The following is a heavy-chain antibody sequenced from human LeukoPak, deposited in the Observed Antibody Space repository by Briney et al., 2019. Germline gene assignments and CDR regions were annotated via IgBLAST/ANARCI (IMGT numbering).Heavy chain of an antibody. V-gene: IGHV4-38-2*02. Sequence: SETLSLTCTVSGYSISSGYYWGWIRQPPGKGLEWIGNIYHSGSTYYNPSLKSRVTISVDTSKNQFSLKLSSVTAADTAVYYCARGGYDYVWGSYRYTVWFDPWGQGTLVTVSS. J-gene: IGHJ5*02. D-gene: IGHD3-16*02. CDR2: IYHSGST. CDR3: ARGGYDYVWGSYRYTVWFDP. CDR1: GYSISSGYY.